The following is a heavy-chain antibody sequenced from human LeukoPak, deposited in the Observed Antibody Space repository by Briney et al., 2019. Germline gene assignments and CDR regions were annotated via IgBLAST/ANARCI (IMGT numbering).Heavy chain of an antibody. CDR2: IRYDGSNK. V-gene: IGHV3-30*02. CDR3: AKGSGSYLSPLYYFDY. Sequence: GGSLRLSCAASGFTFSSYGMRWVRQAPGKGLEWVAFIRYDGSNKYYADSVKGRFTISRDNSKNTLYLQMNSLRAEDTAVYYCAKGSGSYLSPLYYFDYWGQGTLVTVSS. CDR1: GFTFSSYG. D-gene: IGHD1-26*01. J-gene: IGHJ4*02.